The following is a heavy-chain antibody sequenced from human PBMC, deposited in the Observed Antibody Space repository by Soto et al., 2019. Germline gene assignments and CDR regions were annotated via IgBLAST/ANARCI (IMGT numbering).Heavy chain of an antibody. CDR3: ARAHYYDSSGPSYYYYYGMDV. D-gene: IGHD3-22*01. CDR1: ALIYSSYW. V-gene: IGHV3-33*01. CDR2: IWYDGSNK. J-gene: IGHJ6*02. Sequence: PGGSRSHSGAQSALIYSSYWEDLVRPTPGKGVEPVAVIWYDGSNKYYADSVKGRFTIARDNSKNTLYLQMNSLRAEDTAVYYCARAHYYDSSGPSYYYYYGMDVWGQGTTVTVSS.